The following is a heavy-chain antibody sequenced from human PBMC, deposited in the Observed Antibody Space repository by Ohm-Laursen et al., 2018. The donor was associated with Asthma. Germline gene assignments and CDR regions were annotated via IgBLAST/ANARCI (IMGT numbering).Heavy chain of an antibody. J-gene: IGHJ4*02. CDR3: AKDFRKFDY. D-gene: IGHD1-14*01. CDR1: GFTFSSYG. V-gene: IGHV3-30*18. Sequence: SLRLSCTASGFTFSSYGMHWVRQAPGKGLELVAIISFHGYNQYYTDSVRGRFTISRDNSRSTLYLQMNSLRPEDTAVYYCAKDFRKFDYWGQGTLVTVS. CDR2: ISFHGYNQ.